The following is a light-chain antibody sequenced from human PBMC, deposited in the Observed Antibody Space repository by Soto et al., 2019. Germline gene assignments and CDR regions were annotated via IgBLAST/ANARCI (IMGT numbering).Light chain of an antibody. CDR2: DDI. CDR1: SSNIGARYD. J-gene: IGLJ2*01. Sequence: QSALTQPPSVSGAPGQRVTISCTGSSSNIGARYDVHWYQQLPGTAPKLLIYDDINRPSGVPDRFSGSKSGTSASLAITGLQAEDEAEYYCQSYDSSLSGVVFGGGTKHTVL. CDR3: QSYDSSLSGVV. V-gene: IGLV1-40*01.